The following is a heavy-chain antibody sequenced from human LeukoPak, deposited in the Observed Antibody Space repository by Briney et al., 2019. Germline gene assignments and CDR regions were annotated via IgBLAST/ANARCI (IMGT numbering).Heavy chain of an antibody. Sequence: GGSLRLSCAASGFTFSSYVMSWVRQAPGKGLEWVSSFSGSGGSTYFADSVKGRFTISRDNSKNTLYLQMHSLRAEDTAVYYCARHSSGWPPGDFDIWGQGTMVTVSS. D-gene: IGHD6-19*01. CDR2: FSGSGGST. CDR3: ARHSSGWPPGDFDI. J-gene: IGHJ3*02. CDR1: GFTFSSYV. V-gene: IGHV3-23*01.